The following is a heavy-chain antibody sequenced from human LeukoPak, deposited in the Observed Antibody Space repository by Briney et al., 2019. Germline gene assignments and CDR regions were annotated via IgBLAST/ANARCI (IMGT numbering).Heavy chain of an antibody. CDR3: ARDQVVLDCSGGSCYFDY. CDR1: EGTFSSYA. J-gene: IGHJ4*02. D-gene: IGHD2-15*01. Sequence: AASVKVSCKASEGTFSSYAISWVRQAPGQGLEWMGRIIPIFGIANYAQKFQGRVTITADKSTSTAYMELSSLRSEDTAVYYCARDQVVLDCSGGSCYFDYWGQGTLVTVSS. CDR2: IIPIFGIA. V-gene: IGHV1-69*04.